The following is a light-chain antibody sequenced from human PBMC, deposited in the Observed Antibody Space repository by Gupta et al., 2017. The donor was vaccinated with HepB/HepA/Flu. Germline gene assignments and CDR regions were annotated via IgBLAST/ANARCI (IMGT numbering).Light chain of an antibody. Sequence: QSALTQPPSASGSPGQSVTISCTGTSSDVGGYNHVSWYQQHPGTAPKLMLFEVNQRPSGVPDRFSGSKSGNTASLTFSGLQADDEANYYCSSYAGSNNVVFGGGTKLTVL. V-gene: IGLV2-8*01. CDR2: EVN. J-gene: IGLJ2*01. CDR3: SSYAGSNNVV. CDR1: SSDVGGYNH.